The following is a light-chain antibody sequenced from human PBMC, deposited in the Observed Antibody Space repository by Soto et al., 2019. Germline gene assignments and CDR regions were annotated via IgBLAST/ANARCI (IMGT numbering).Light chain of an antibody. V-gene: IGKV1-5*01. CDR1: HNINRW. CDR2: DAS. CDR3: QEYNSYSGT. J-gene: IGKJ1*01. Sequence: DIQMTQSPSIMSASVVDRVTITCRASHNINRWLALYQQKPGKAPKLLIYDASRLESGVPSRFGGSGSGTEFTLSISSLQPDDFAIYYCQEYNSYSGTFGPGTKVDIK.